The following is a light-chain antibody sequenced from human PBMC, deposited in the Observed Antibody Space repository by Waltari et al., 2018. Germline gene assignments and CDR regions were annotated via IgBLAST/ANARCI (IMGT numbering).Light chain of an antibody. Sequence: EIALTQSPGTLSLSPGERATLSCRASESVYNRYLAWYQQKPGQAPRRLIYGASSRATGIPDRFSGSGSGTDFTLSISRLEPEDFAVYYCQQYGSSPPYTFGQGTNLEIK. CDR1: ESVYNRY. J-gene: IGKJ2*01. CDR2: GAS. CDR3: QQYGSSPPYT. V-gene: IGKV3-20*01.